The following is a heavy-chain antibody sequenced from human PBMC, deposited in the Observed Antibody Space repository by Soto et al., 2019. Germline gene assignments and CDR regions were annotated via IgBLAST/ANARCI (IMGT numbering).Heavy chain of an antibody. D-gene: IGHD1-26*01. CDR1: GGSISSYY. J-gene: IGHJ4*02. CDR3: ARRWGRTFDY. V-gene: IGHV4-59*08. CDR2: IHYSGST. Sequence: QVQLQESGPGLVKPSETLSLSCTVSGGSISSYYWSWIRQPPGKGLEWIGYIHYSGSTNYNPSLKSRVTISVDTSNNQFSLKLSSVTAADTAVYYCARRWGRTFDYWGQGTLVTVSS.